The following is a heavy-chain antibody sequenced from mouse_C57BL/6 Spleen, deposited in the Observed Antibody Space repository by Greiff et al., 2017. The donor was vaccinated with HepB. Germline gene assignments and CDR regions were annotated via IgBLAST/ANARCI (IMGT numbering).Heavy chain of an antibody. Sequence: EVQRVESGGDLVKPGGSLKLSCAASGFTFSSYGMSWVRQTPDKRLEWVATISSGGSYTYYPDSVKRRFTISRDNAKNTLYLQMSSLKSEDTAMYYCARGEGSNWYFDVWGTGTTVTVSS. CDR3: ARGEGSNWYFDV. J-gene: IGHJ1*03. D-gene: IGHD1-1*02. V-gene: IGHV5-6*01. CDR2: ISSGGSYT. CDR1: GFTFSSYG.